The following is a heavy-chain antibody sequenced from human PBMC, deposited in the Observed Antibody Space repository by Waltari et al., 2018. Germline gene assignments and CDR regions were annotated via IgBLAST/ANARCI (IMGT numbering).Heavy chain of an antibody. D-gene: IGHD3-3*01. V-gene: IGHV1-69*01. CDR3: ARDGGGYDLGVLYGMDV. J-gene: IGHJ6*02. CDR1: GGTFRSYA. CDR2: IIPIFGTA. Sequence: QVQLVQSGAEVKKPGSSVKVSCKASGGTFRSYAISWVRQAPGQGLEWMGGIIPIFGTANYAQKFQGRVTITADESTSTAYMELSSLRSEDTAVYYCARDGGGYDLGVLYGMDVWGQGTTVTVSS.